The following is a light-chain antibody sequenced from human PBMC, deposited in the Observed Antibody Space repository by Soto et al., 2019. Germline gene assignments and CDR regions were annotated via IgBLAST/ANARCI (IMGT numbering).Light chain of an antibody. J-gene: IGKJ2*01. CDR3: QQYHTYPQT. Sequence: DIQMTQSPSSLSASVGDRVTITCRSSQDIGTYIAWFQQKPGKAPKSLICGASKLHGGVPSRFSGSGSETDFTLTITSLQSEDFATYYCQQYHTYPQTFGQGTRLEIK. CDR1: QDIGTY. CDR2: GAS. V-gene: IGKV1-16*01.